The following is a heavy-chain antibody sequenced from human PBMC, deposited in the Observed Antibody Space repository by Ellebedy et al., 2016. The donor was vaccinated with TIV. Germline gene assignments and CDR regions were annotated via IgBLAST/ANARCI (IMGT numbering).Heavy chain of an antibody. CDR2: ISGSGGST. J-gene: IGHJ5*02. D-gene: IGHD3-16*01. CDR3: AKGGTISLKNWFDP. Sequence: GESLKISCAASGFTFSDYWMSWVRQAPGKGLEWVSAISGSGGSTYYADSVKGRFTISRDNSKNTLYLQMNSLRAEDTAVYYCAKGGTISLKNWFDPWGQGTLVTVSS. V-gene: IGHV3-23*01. CDR1: GFTFSDYW.